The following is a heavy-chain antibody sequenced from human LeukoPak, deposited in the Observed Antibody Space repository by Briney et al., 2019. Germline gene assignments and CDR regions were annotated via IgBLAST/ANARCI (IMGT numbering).Heavy chain of an antibody. V-gene: IGHV1-2*02. CDR3: VREAGPLD. CDR1: GYTFTGYY. Sequence: VASVKVSCKASGYTFTGYYINWVRQAPGQAPEWVGWVNPNTGGTRYAQKFQGRVTMTRDTPITTAFMELRGLTFDDTAVFYCVREAGPLDWGQGTLVTVSS. CDR2: VNPNTGGT. J-gene: IGHJ4*02.